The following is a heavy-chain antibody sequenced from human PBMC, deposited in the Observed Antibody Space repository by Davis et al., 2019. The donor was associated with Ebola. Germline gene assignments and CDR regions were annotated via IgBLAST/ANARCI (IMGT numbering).Heavy chain of an antibody. CDR1: GNSFASHW. CDR2: IYPGYSDT. J-gene: IGHJ4*02. Sequence: GESLKISCKDSGNSFASHWIGWVRQMPGKGLEWMGIIYPGYSDTRYSPSFQGQVTISVDKSIRTAYLHWNSLKASDTATYYCARQGTTSWDSWGQGTLVTVSS. V-gene: IGHV5-51*01. D-gene: IGHD2-2*01. CDR3: ARQGTTSWDS.